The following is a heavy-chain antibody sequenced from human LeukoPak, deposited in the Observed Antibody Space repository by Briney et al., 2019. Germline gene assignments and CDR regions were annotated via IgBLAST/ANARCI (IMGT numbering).Heavy chain of an antibody. CDR1: GGSISCYY. V-gene: IGHV4-4*07. Sequence: SETLSLTCTVSGGSISCYYWSWIRQPAGKGLEWMGRIYTSGSTNYNPSLRSRVSISVDKSKNQFSLILSSLTAADTAVYYCARGPDYSDSSGYFKYWGQGTLVTVSS. J-gene: IGHJ4*02. D-gene: IGHD3-22*01. CDR3: ARGPDYSDSSGYFKY. CDR2: IYTSGST.